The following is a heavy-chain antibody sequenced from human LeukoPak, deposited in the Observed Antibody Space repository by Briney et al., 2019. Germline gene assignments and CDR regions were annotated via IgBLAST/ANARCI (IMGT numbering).Heavy chain of an antibody. V-gene: IGHV4-39*07. D-gene: IGHD2-2*01. J-gene: IGHJ5*02. CDR2: IYYSGST. CDR1: GGSISSSNYY. Sequence: KPSETLSLTCTVSGGSISSSNYYWGWIRQPPGKGLEWIGNIYYSGSTYYNPSLKSRVTISVDTSKNQFSLKLSSVTAADTAVYYCASTRAFCTTKWFDPWGQGTLVTVSS. CDR3: ASTRAFCTTKWFDP.